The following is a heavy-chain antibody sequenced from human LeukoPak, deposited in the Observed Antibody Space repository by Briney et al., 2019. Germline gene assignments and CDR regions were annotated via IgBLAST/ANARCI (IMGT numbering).Heavy chain of an antibody. V-gene: IGHV3-30-3*02. J-gene: IGHJ4*02. D-gene: IGHD5-12*01. CDR3: AKSIAGYSGYEDY. CDR2: ISYDGSNK. Sequence: PPGRSLRLSCAASGFTFSSYAMHWVRQAPGKGLEWVAVISYDGSNKYYADSVKGRFTISRDNSKNTLYLQMNSLRAEDTALYYCAKSIAGYSGYEDYWGQGSLVTVSP. CDR1: GFTFSSYA.